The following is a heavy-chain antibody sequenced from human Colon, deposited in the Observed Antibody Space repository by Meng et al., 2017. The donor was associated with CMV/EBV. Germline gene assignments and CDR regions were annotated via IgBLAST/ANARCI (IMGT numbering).Heavy chain of an antibody. V-gene: IGHV3-21*01. CDR3: ACGEVGHCKDGVCYTRWFDP. Sequence: GESLKISCVASGFSFSDYGMNWVRQAPGKGPEWVASISSRTTYIKYGDSVKGRFTISRDNGKNSVSLQMSGLRAEDTAVYYCACGEVGHCKDGVCYTRWFDPWGQGTLVTVSS. J-gene: IGHJ5*02. CDR1: GFSFSDYG. D-gene: IGHD2-8*01. CDR2: ISSRTTYI.